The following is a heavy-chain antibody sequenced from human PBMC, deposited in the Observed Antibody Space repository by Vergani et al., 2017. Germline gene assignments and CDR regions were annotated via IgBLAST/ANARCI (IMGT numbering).Heavy chain of an antibody. V-gene: IGHV1-46*03. CDR1: GYTFSNYY. D-gene: IGHD3-9*01. J-gene: IGHJ4*02. CDR2: INPSGGHT. Sequence: VEEVQSGVEEKKSGASVKVSCKTSGYTFSNYYMHWVRQAPGQGLEWMGIINPSGGHTNYAQKFQGRVTMTRDTSTSTVYMELSSLRSEDTAIYYCARGDYGILTGYRYWGQGTLVTVSA. CDR3: ARGDYGILTGYRY.